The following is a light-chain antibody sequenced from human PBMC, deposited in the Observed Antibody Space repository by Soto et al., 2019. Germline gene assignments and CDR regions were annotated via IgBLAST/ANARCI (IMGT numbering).Light chain of an antibody. CDR1: QSVNSN. J-gene: IGKJ2*01. V-gene: IGKV3-15*01. Sequence: EIVMTQSPSTLSVSPGERATLSCRASQSVNSNLAWYQQKSGQAPRLLIYGASTRATGIPARFSGSGSGTEFTLTISSLQSEDFAVYYCQQYSNWPPRYTFGQGTTLEIK. CDR3: QQYSNWPPRYT. CDR2: GAS.